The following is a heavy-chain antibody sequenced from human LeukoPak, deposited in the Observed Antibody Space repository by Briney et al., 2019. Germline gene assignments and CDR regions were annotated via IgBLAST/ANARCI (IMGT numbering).Heavy chain of an antibody. CDR1: GFTFSSYA. CDR3: AKDRPNYYGSNGHYYKLNGDC. D-gene: IGHD3-22*01. J-gene: IGHJ4*02. Sequence: GGSLRLSCAASGFTFSSYAMSWVRQAPGKGLEWVSSITSSGAATYYAHSVKGRFTISRDNSDNTLYLQMNSLRAEDTAVYYCAKDRPNYYGSNGHYYKLNGDCWGQGTLVTVSP. CDR2: ITSSGAAT. V-gene: IGHV3-23*01.